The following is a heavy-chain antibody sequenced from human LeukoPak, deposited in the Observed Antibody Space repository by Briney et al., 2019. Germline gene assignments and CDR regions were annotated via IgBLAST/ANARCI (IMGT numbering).Heavy chain of an antibody. Sequence: SVKVSCKASGGTFSSYAISWVRQAPGQGLEWMGGIIPIFGTANYAQKFQGRVTITADESTSTAYMELSSLRSEDTAVYYCARVRSGYYDSSGYFLPHDYWGQGTLVTVSS. CDR2: IIPIFGTA. CDR3: ARVRSGYYDSSGYFLPHDY. D-gene: IGHD3-22*01. J-gene: IGHJ4*02. V-gene: IGHV1-69*01. CDR1: GGTFSSYA.